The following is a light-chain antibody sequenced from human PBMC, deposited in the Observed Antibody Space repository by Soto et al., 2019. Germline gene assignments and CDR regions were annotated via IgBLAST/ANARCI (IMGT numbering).Light chain of an antibody. Sequence: QSALTQPASVSGSPGQSITISCTGTSSDVGSYNLVSWYQQHPGKAPKLMIYEVSKRPSGVYNRFSGSKSGNTASLTISGLQAEDEADYYCCSYAGVVFGGGTKVTVL. CDR2: EVS. CDR3: CSYAGVV. J-gene: IGLJ2*01. V-gene: IGLV2-23*02. CDR1: SSDVGSYNL.